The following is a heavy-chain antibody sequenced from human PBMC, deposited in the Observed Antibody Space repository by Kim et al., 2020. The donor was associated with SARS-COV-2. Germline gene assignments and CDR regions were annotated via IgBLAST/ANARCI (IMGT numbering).Heavy chain of an antibody. CDR3: ARVYAHYYYYGMDV. CDR1: GYTFTSYA. Sequence: ASVKVSCKASGYTFTSYAMNWVRQAPGQGLEWMGWINTNTGNPTYAQGFTGRFVFSLDTSVSTAYLQISSLKAEDTAVYYCARVYAHYYYYGMDVWGQGTTVTVSS. CDR2: INTNTGNP. V-gene: IGHV7-4-1*02. J-gene: IGHJ6*02. D-gene: IGHD3-16*01.